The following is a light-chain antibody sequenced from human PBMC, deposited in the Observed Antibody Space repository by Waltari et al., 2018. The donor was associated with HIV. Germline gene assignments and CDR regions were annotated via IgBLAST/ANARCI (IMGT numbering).Light chain of an antibody. CDR2: DNN. Sequence: QSVLTQPPSVSASPGQKVTIPCARSSSSLGKHLVSWFQLLTGTAPKLLIYDNNTRPSVIPYLFSGSKSGTAAALGITALQTGDEADYYCGTWDSSLNAGVFGGGTKVTVL. CDR1: SSSLGKHL. CDR3: GTWDSSLNAGV. J-gene: IGLJ2*01. V-gene: IGLV1-51*01.